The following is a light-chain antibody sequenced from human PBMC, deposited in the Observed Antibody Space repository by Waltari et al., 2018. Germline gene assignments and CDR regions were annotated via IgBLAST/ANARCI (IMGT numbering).Light chain of an antibody. J-gene: IGKJ1*01. CDR2: GAT. V-gene: IGKV3-20*01. Sequence: DIVLTQSPGTLSLSPGERATLPCRASQSVSRDLAWYQQKPGQAPRLLIYGATTRATGIPNRFSGSGSGTGFSLNISRLGPEDFAVYFCQHHVSLPATFGQGTKVEIK. CDR3: QHHVSLPAT. CDR1: QSVSRD.